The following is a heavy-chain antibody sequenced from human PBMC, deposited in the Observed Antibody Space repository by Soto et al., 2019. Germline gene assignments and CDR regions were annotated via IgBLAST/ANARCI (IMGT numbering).Heavy chain of an antibody. V-gene: IGHV1-69*13. D-gene: IGHD6-13*01. Sequence: GASVKVSCKASGGTFSSYAISWVRQAPGQGLEWMGGIIPIFGTANYAQKFQGRVTITADESTSTAYMELSSLRSEDTAVYYCAREDTSSNSWYGGYYYYGMDVWGQGTTVTVSS. CDR2: IIPIFGTA. J-gene: IGHJ6*02. CDR3: AREDTSSNSWYGGYYYYGMDV. CDR1: GGTFSSYA.